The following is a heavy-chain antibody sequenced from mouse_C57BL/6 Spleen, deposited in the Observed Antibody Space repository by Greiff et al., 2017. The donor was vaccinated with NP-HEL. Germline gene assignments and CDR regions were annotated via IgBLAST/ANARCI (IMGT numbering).Heavy chain of an antibody. D-gene: IGHD3-3*01. CDR1: GYTFTDYY. Sequence: VQLQQSGAELVRPGASVKLSCKASGYTFTDYYINWVKQRPGQGLEWIARIYPGSGNTYYNEKFKGKATLTAEKSSSTAYMQLSSLTSEDSAVYVCARGGPYAMDYWGQGTSVTVSS. J-gene: IGHJ4*01. V-gene: IGHV1-76*01. CDR2: IYPGSGNT. CDR3: ARGGPYAMDY.